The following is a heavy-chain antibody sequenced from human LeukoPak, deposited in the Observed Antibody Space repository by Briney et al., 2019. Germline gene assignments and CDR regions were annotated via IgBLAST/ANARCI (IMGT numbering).Heavy chain of an antibody. CDR3: ARGGAARPDN. Sequence: PGGSLRLSCAASGFTFRNYGMNWVRQAPGKGLEWVSYISSSSSNIAYADSVKGRFTISRDNVKNSLYLQINSLRVEDTSVYYCARGGAARPDNWGQGTLVTVSS. CDR1: GFTFRNYG. J-gene: IGHJ4*02. D-gene: IGHD6-6*01. V-gene: IGHV3-48*04. CDR2: ISSSSSNI.